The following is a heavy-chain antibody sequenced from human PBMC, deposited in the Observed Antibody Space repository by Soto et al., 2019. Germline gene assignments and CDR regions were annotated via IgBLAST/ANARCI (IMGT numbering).Heavy chain of an antibody. CDR3: ARVQDIVVVPAASSYGMDV. J-gene: IGHJ6*02. V-gene: IGHV3-30-3*01. CDR2: ISYDGSNK. Sequence: GGSLRLSCAASGFTFSSYAMHWVRQAPGKGLEWVAVISYDGSNKYYADSVKGRFTISRDNSKNTLYLQMNSLRAEDTAVYYCARVQDIVVVPAASSYGMDVWGQGTTVTVSS. D-gene: IGHD2-2*01. CDR1: GFTFSSYA.